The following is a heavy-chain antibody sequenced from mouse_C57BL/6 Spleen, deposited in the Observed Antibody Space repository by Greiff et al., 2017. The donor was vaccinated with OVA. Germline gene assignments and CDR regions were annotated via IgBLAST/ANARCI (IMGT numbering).Heavy chain of an antibody. Sequence: ESGPGLVKPSQSLSLTCSVTGYSITSGYYWNWIRQFPGNKLEWMGYISYDGSNNYNPSLKNRISITRDTSKNQFFLKLNSVTTEDTATYYCARTMVTTWVPYYFDYWGQGTTLTVSS. CDR3: ARTMVTTWVPYYFDY. D-gene: IGHD2-2*01. J-gene: IGHJ2*01. V-gene: IGHV3-6*01. CDR1: GYSITSGYY. CDR2: ISYDGSN.